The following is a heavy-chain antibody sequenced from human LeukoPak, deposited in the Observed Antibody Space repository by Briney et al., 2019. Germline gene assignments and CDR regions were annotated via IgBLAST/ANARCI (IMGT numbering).Heavy chain of an antibody. CDR2: MNPNSGNT. CDR3: ARAITMVRGVIGRY. J-gene: IGHJ4*02. V-gene: IGHV1-8*01. Sequence: ASVKVPCKASGYTFTSYDINWVRQATGQGLEWMGWMNPNSGNTGYAQKFQGRVTMTRNTSISTAYMELSSLRSEDTAVYYCARAITMVRGVIGRYWGQGTLVTVSS. CDR1: GYTFTSYD. D-gene: IGHD3-10*01.